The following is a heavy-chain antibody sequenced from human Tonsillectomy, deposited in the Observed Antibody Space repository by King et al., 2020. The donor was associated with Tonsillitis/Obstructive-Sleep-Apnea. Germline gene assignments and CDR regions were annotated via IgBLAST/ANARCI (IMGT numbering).Heavy chain of an antibody. CDR3: TTDPLEYDLWSGYYEADY. D-gene: IGHD3-3*01. CDR1: GFTFSNAW. CDR2: IKSKTDGGTT. Sequence: VQLVESGGGLVKPGGSLRLSCAASGFTFSNAWMSWVRQAPGKGLEWVGRIKSKTDGGTTDYAAPVKGRFTISRDDSKNTLYLQMNSLKTEDTAVYYCTTDPLEYDLWSGYYEADYWGQGTLVTVSS. V-gene: IGHV3-15*01. J-gene: IGHJ4*02.